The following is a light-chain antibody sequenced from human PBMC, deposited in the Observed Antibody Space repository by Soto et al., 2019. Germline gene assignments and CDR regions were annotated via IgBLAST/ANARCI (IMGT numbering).Light chain of an antibody. Sequence: SYELTQPPSVSVAPGQTASITCGGNNIVTKSVHWYQQRPGQAPVLVLYDDSDRPSGIPERFSGSNFGDTATLTSNRVEAEDEADYYCQVWDARSDHVVFGGGTQLTVL. CDR2: DDS. CDR3: QVWDARSDHVV. V-gene: IGLV3-21*02. J-gene: IGLJ2*01. CDR1: NIVTKS.